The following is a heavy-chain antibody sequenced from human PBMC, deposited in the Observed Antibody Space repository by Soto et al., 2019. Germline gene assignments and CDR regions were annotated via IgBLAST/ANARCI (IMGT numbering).Heavy chain of an antibody. Sequence: SETLSLTCTVSGGSISSGGYYWSWIRQHPGKGLEWIGYIYYSGSTYYNPSLKSRVTISVDTSKNQFSLKLSSVTAADTAVYYCSRSSTSAHWFDPWGQGTLVTVSS. J-gene: IGHJ5*02. CDR1: GGSISSGGYY. V-gene: IGHV4-31*03. CDR2: IYYSGST. D-gene: IGHD2-2*01. CDR3: SRSSTSAHWFDP.